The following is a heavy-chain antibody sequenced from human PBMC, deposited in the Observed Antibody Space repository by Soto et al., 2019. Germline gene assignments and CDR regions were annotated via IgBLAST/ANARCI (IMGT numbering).Heavy chain of an antibody. Sequence: QVQLVQSGAEVKKPGASVKVSCKASGYTFTSYAMHWVRQAPGQRLEWMGWINAGNGNTKYSRKFKGRVTITRDTSASTAYMDLSSLRSEYTAVYYCARPQYLSIAAFDIWGQGTMVTVSS. D-gene: IGHD6-6*01. CDR3: ARPQYLSIAAFDI. V-gene: IGHV1-3*01. J-gene: IGHJ3*02. CDR1: GYTFTSYA. CDR2: INAGNGNT.